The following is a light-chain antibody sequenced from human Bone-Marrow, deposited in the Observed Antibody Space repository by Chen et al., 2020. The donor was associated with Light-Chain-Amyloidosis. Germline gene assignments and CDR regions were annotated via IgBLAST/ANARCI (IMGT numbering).Light chain of an antibody. Sequence: SYVLTQPSSVSVAPGQTPTIACGGNNIGSTSVHWYQQTPGQAPLLVVYDDSDRPSGIPEGLSGSNSGNTATLTISRVEAGDEADYYCQVWDRSSDRPVFGGGTKLTVL. CDR3: QVWDRSSDRPV. CDR2: DDS. CDR1: NIGSTS. V-gene: IGLV3-21*02. J-gene: IGLJ3*02.